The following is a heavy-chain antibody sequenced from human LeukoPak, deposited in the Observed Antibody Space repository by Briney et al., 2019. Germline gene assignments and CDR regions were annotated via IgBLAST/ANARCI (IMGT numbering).Heavy chain of an antibody. CDR2: IKSKTDGGTI. V-gene: IGHV3-15*01. CDR3: ATSGRRWDYFDY. Sequence: GGSLRLSCAGSGFSFSNAWMTWVRQAPGKGLEWVGRIKSKTDGGTIDYDAHVKGRFTISRDDSKNTVDLQMNSLGTEDAAVYFCATSGRRWDYFDYWGQGTLVTVSS. D-gene: IGHD3-10*01. CDR1: GFSFSNAW. J-gene: IGHJ4*02.